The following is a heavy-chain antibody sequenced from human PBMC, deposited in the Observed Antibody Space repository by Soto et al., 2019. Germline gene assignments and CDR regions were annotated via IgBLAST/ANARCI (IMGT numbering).Heavy chain of an antibody. CDR3: GRSGDDYGSYIEY. CDR2: IYPSGST. V-gene: IGHV4-4*07. J-gene: IGHJ4*02. Sequence: SETLSLTCTVSGGSISSYYWSWIRQPAGKGLEWIWRIYPSGSTNYNPSLQSRVTMSVDTSKNHFSLRLSSVTAADTAVYYCGRSGDDYGSYIEYGGQGTVVTVSS. D-gene: IGHD4-17*01. CDR1: GGSISSYY.